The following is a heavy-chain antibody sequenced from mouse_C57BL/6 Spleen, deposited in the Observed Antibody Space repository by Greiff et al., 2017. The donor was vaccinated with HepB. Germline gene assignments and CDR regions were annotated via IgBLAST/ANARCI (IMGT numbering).Heavy chain of an antibody. Sequence: QVQLKESGPELVKPGASVKISCKASGYAFSSSWMNWVKQRPGKGLEWIGRIYPGDGDTNYNGKFKGKATLTADNSSSTAYMQLSSLTSEDSAVYVGARRDYYGSSSHFDYWGQGTTLTVSS. V-gene: IGHV1-82*01. CDR2: IYPGDGDT. J-gene: IGHJ2*01. CDR1: GYAFSSSW. CDR3: ARRDYYGSSSHFDY. D-gene: IGHD1-1*01.